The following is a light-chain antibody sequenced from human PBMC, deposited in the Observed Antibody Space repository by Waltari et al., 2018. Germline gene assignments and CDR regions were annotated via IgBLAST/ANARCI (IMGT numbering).Light chain of an antibody. J-gene: IGKJ1*01. CDR2: AAS. CDR3: QNHERLPAT. Sequence: IVLTQSPGTLSLSPGERATLSCRASQSVSKYLAWYQQRPGQAPRLLISAASTRATGIPDRFSGSGFGTDFSLTISRLEPEDFAVYYCQNHERLPATFGQGTKVEIK. V-gene: IGKV3-20*01. CDR1: QSVSKY.